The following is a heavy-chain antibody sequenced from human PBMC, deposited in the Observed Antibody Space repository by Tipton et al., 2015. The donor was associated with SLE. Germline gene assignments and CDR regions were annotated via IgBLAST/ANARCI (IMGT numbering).Heavy chain of an antibody. J-gene: IGHJ6*03. CDR2: IYYSGST. V-gene: IGHV4-59*12. Sequence: TLSLTCTVSGGSISSYYWSWIRQPPGKGLEWIGYIYYSGSTNYNPSLKSRVTILVDTSKNQFSLKLSSVTAADTAVYYCARDPPGVVVVPDDYMDVWGKGTTVTVSS. CDR1: GGSISSYY. CDR3: ARDPPGVVVVPDDYMDV. D-gene: IGHD2-2*01.